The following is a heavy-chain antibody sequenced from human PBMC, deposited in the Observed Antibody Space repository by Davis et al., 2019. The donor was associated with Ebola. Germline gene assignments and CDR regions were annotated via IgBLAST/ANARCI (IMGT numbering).Heavy chain of an antibody. D-gene: IGHD3-10*01. CDR3: ARAFAWILWAFDI. Sequence: GESLKISCAASGFTFSSYSMNWVHQAPGKGLEWVSYISSSSTIYYADSVKGRFTISRDNAKNSLYLQMNSLRDEDTAVYYCARAFAWILWAFDIWGQGTMVTVSS. CDR1: GFTFSSYS. J-gene: IGHJ3*02. V-gene: IGHV3-48*02. CDR2: ISSSSTI.